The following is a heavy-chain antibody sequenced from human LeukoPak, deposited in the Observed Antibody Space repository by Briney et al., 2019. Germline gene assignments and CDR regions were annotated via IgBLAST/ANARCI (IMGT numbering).Heavy chain of an antibody. D-gene: IGHD6-6*01. Sequence: GGSLRLSCAASGFTFSSYSMNWVRQAPGKGLEWVSSISGSSTDIYYADSVKGRFTISRDNAKNSVFLQMNSLRAEDTAVYYCARDDPSMIAALHYWGQGTLVTVSS. CDR2: ISGSSTDI. CDR1: GFTFSSYS. CDR3: ARDDPSMIAALHY. V-gene: IGHV3-21*01. J-gene: IGHJ4*02.